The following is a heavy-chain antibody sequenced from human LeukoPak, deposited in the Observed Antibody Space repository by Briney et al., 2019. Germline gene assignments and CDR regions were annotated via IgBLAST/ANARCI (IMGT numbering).Heavy chain of an antibody. CDR2: IYSGGST. Sequence: LPGGSLRLSCAASGLTVSSNYMSWVRQAPGKGLEWVSVIYSGGSTYYADSVKGRFTISRDNSKNTLYLQMNSLRAEDTAVYYCARDRVVTGLWPGTRDYWGQGTLVTVSS. J-gene: IGHJ4*02. D-gene: IGHD2-21*02. V-gene: IGHV3-66*01. CDR1: GLTVSSNY. CDR3: ARDRVVTGLWPGTRDY.